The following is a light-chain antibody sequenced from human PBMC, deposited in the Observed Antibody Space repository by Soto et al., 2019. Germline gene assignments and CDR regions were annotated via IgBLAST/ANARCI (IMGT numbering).Light chain of an antibody. CDR2: SNN. Sequence: QSALTQPASVSGSPGQSITISCTGTNSDVGSYNPVSWYQQHPGRAPKLLIYSNNQRPSGVPDRFSGSKSGTSASLAISGLQSEDEADYYCAAWDDSLNGPVFGGGTKLTVL. CDR1: NSDVGSYNP. J-gene: IGLJ2*01. CDR3: AAWDDSLNGPV. V-gene: IGLV1-44*01.